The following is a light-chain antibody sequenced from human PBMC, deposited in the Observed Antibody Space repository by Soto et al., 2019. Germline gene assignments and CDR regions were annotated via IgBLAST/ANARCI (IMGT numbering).Light chain of an antibody. CDR2: EVI. CDR1: YSDVRGSNY. Sequence: QSALTQPPSASGSPGQSVTISCTGTYSDVRGSNYVSWYQQHPGKAPKLVIYEVIQRPSGVPDRFSGSRSGNTASLTVSRLQAEDEADYYCSSNVVGTNLKIFGGGTKLTVL. CDR3: SSNVVGTNLKI. V-gene: IGLV2-8*01. J-gene: IGLJ2*01.